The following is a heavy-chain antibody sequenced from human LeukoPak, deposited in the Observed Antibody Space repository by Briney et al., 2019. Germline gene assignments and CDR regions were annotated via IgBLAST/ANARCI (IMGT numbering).Heavy chain of an antibody. CDR3: AKGRYSKLDY. D-gene: IGHD4-11*01. J-gene: IGHJ4*02. Sequence: GGSLRLSCAASGFTFSSYGMHWVRQAPGKGLEWVAFIRYDGSNKYYADSVKVRFTISRDNSKNTLYLQMNSLRAEDTAVYYCAKGRYSKLDYWGQGTLVTVSS. CDR1: GFTFSSYG. CDR2: IRYDGSNK. V-gene: IGHV3-30*02.